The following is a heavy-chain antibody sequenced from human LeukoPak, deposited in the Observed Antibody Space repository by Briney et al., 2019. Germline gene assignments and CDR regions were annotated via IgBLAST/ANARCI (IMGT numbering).Heavy chain of an antibody. CDR1: GYTFTSFG. CDR2: ISAYNGNT. V-gene: IGHV1-18*01. CDR3: ARHSDDYGDYTPSY. D-gene: IGHD4-17*01. J-gene: IGHJ4*02. Sequence: ASVKVSCKASGYTFTSFGLSWVRRDPGQGLEWMGWISAYNGNTNYAQKLQGRVTMTTDTSTSTAYMELRSLRSDDTAVYYCARHSDDYGDYTPSYWGQGTLVTVSS.